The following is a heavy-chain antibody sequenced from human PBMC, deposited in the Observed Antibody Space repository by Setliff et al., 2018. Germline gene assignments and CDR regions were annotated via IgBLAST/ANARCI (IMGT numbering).Heavy chain of an antibody. CDR2: ALQGGST. D-gene: IGHD1-7*01. CDR1: GESISDSY. CDR3: ARGLVDERTTYPYAEYFQY. J-gene: IGHJ4*01. Sequence: PSETLSLTCGVYGESISDSYWSWIRQPPGRALEWIGEALQGGSTNYNPSLRGRVIISLDTSKRQFALRINSVTAADTGVYYFARGLVDERTTYPYAEYFQYWGDGTLVTVSS. V-gene: IGHV4-34*01.